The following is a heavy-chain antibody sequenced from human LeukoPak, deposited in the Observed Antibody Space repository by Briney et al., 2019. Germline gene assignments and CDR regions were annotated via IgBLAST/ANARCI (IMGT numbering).Heavy chain of an antibody. Sequence: PGGSLRLSCAASGFTFSSYWMSWVRQAPGKGLEWVASIKQDGSEKYYVDSVKGRFTISRDNAKNSLYLQMNSLRPEDTAVYYCAKDLRVRGVINPFFDYWGQGTLVTVSS. D-gene: IGHD3-10*01. CDR1: GFTFSSYW. V-gene: IGHV3-7*01. J-gene: IGHJ4*02. CDR3: AKDLRVRGVINPFFDY. CDR2: IKQDGSEK.